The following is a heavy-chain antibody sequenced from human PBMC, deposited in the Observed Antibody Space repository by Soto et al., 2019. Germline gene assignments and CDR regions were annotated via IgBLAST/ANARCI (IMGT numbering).Heavy chain of an antibody. CDR2: IIPIFGTP. V-gene: IGHV1-69*12. Sequence: QVQLVQSGAEVKKPGSSVKVSCKASGGTFSSYAISWVRQAPGQGLEWMGGIIPIFGTPNYAQKFQGRVTITAAESTSTAYMELSSPRSEDTAVYYCASSRKDYYYYGMEVWGQGTTVTVSS. CDR3: ASSRKDYYYYGMEV. CDR1: GGTFSSYA. D-gene: IGHD6-13*01. J-gene: IGHJ6*02.